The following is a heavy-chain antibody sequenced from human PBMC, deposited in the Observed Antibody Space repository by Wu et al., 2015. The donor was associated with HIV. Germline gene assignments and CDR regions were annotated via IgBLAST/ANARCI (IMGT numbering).Heavy chain of an antibody. CDR3: ARGGRYCNRWITATWKTNYGMDV. J-gene: IGHJ6*02. Sequence: QVQLVQSGAEVKKPGSSVKVSCKASGGTFSGYGLSWVRQAPGQGLEWMGGIIAVFGTTHYAQRFQGRVTISSGESTTISYMELSSLRSEDTAIYYCARGGRYCNRWITATWKTNYGMDVWGRRDRPVTVSS. D-gene: IGHD2/OR15-2a*01. CDR1: GGTFSGYG. V-gene: IGHV1-69*05. CDR2: IIAVFGTT.